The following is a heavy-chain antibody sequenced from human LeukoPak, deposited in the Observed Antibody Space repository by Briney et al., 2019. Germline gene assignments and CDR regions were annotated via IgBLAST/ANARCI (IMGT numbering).Heavy chain of an antibody. CDR2: INYSGST. V-gene: IGHV4-59*12. Sequence: KSSETLSLTCTVSGDSISNYYWSLIRQPPGKGLESIGYINYSGSTNYNPFLKSRVTISVDRSKNQFSLKLSSVTAADTAVYYCARATSDYGGSRNFDYWGQGTLVTVSS. D-gene: IGHD4-23*01. J-gene: IGHJ4*02. CDR1: GDSISNYY. CDR3: ARATSDYGGSRNFDY.